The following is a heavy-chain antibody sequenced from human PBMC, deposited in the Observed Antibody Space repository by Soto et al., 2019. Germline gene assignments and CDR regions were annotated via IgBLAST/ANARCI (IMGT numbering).Heavy chain of an antibody. CDR2: IIPILGIA. D-gene: IGHD6-19*01. Sequence: SVKVSCKSSGGTFSSYAISWVRQAPGQGLEWMGRIIPILGIANYAQKFQGRVTITADKSTSTVYMEPSSLRSEDTAVYYCARDRYSSGWSEPYFDYWGQGTLVTVSS. V-gene: IGHV1-69*04. CDR1: GGTFSSYA. CDR3: ARDRYSSGWSEPYFDY. J-gene: IGHJ4*02.